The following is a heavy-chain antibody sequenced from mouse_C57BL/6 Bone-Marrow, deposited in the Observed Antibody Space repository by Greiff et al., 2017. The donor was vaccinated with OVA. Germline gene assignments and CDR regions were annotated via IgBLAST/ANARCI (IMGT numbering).Heavy chain of an antibody. CDR2: IDPENGDT. J-gene: IGHJ2*01. V-gene: IGHV14-4*01. Sequence: VHVKQSGAELVRPGASVKLSCTASGFNIKDDYMHWVKQRPEQGLEWIGWIDPENGDTEYASKFQGKATITADTSSNTAYLQLSSLTSEDTAVYYCTTGYIDYWGLGTTLTVSS. CDR3: TTGYIDY. CDR1: GFNIKDDY.